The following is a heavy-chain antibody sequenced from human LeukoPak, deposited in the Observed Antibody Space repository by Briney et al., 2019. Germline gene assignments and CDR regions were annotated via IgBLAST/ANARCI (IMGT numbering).Heavy chain of an antibody. CDR3: ARGRPWYSSSWYPFDY. CDR2: INHSGST. CDR1: GGSFSGYY. V-gene: IGHV4-34*01. Sequence: SETLSLTCAVYGGSFSGYYWSWIRQPPGKGLEWIGEINHSGSTNYNPSLKSRVTISVDTSKNQFSLKLSSVPAADTAVYYCARGRPWYSSSWYPFDYWGQGTLVTVSS. D-gene: IGHD6-13*01. J-gene: IGHJ4*02.